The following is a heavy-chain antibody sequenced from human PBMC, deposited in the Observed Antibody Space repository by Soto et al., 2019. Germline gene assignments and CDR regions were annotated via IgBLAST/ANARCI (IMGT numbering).Heavy chain of an antibody. Sequence: QVQLQESGPGLVKPSQTLSLTCTVSGGSICSGDYYWSWIRQPPGKGLEWIGDIYYSGSTYYNPSLKSRVAISVDTSKNHFSLKLSSVTAADTAVYYCASRKSSPYFDYWGQGTLVTVSS. J-gene: IGHJ4*02. D-gene: IGHD3-10*01. CDR1: GGSICSGDYY. CDR3: ASRKSSPYFDY. CDR2: IYYSGST. V-gene: IGHV4-30-4*01.